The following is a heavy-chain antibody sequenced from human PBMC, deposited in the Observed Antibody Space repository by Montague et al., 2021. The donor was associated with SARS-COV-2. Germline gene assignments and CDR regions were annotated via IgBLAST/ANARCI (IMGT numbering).Heavy chain of an antibody. CDR1: GGSINNHY. D-gene: IGHD3-22*01. V-gene: IGHV4-4*09. J-gene: IGHJ2*01. CDR2: IPSNART. Sequence: SETLSLTCTVSGGSINNHYRCWIRQSPGAGLEWIGYIPSNARTNSNPSLTSRVTLSAAAATSEYPLKLGSVTVADTAVYVCSCRGDCDRDGYHWRLDLWGRGMLVTVSS. CDR3: SCRGDCDRDGYHWRLDL.